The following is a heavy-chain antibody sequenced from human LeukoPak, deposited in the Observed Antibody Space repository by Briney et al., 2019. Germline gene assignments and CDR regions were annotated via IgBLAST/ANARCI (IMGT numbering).Heavy chain of an antibody. J-gene: IGHJ4*02. CDR2: ISGSGGST. CDR1: GFTFSSYA. CDR3: ASPGAVAGHY. Sequence: GGSLRLSCAASGFTFSSYAMSWVRQAPGKGLEWVSAISGSGGSTYYADSVKGRFTIFRDNSKNTLYLQMNSLRAEDTAVYYCASPGAVAGHYWGQGTLVTVSS. D-gene: IGHD6-19*01. V-gene: IGHV3-23*01.